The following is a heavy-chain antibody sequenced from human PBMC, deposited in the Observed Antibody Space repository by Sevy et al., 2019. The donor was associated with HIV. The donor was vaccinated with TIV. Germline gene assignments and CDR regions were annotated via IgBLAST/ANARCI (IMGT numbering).Heavy chain of an antibody. CDR3: ARHLPEGWRPREWGIAAAVESPSCGMDV. V-gene: IGHV4-39*01. CDR1: GGSISSSSYY. J-gene: IGHJ6*02. Sequence: SETLSLTCTVSGGSISSSSYYWGWIRQPPGKGLEWIGSIYYSGSTYYNPSLKSRVTISVDTSKNQFSLKLSSVTAAVTAVYYCARHLPEGWRPREWGIAAAVESPSCGMDVWGQGTQVTVSS. CDR2: IYYSGST. D-gene: IGHD6-13*01.